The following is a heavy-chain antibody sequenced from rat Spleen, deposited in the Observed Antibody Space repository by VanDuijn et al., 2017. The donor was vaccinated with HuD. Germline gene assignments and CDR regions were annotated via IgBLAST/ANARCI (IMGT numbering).Heavy chain of an antibody. Sequence: EVQLVESGGGLVQPGRSLKFSCAASGFTFSNYDMAWVRQAPTKGLEWVASISPSGGSTYYRDSVKGRFTISRDIAKSTLYLQMDSLGSEDTATYYCARRHYGYTDYFDYWGQGVMVTVSS. V-gene: IGHV5S23*01. CDR1: GFTFSNYD. CDR2: ISPSGGST. CDR3: ARRHYGYTDYFDY. J-gene: IGHJ2*01. D-gene: IGHD1-11*01.